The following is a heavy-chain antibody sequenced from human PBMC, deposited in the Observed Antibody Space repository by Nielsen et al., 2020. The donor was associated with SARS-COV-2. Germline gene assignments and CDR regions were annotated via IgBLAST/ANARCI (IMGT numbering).Heavy chain of an antibody. V-gene: IGHV4-34*01. D-gene: IGHD3-16*01. CDR3: ARLDYAHFDY. CDR1: GGSFSGYY. J-gene: IGHJ4*02. CDR2: INHSGST. Sequence: GSLRLSCAVYGGSFSGYYWSWIRQPPGKGLEWIGEINHSGSTNYNPSLKSRVTISVDTSKNQFSLKLSSVTAADTAVYYCARLDYAHFDYWGQGTLVTVSS.